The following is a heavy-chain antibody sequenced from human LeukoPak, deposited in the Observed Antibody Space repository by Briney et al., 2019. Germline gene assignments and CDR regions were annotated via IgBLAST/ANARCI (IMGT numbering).Heavy chain of an antibody. CDR3: ASRTTVVTPWDWFDP. CDR1: GGSFSGYY. V-gene: IGHV4-34*01. D-gene: IGHD4-23*01. Sequence: SETLSLTCAVYGGSFSGYYWSWIRQPPGKGLEWIGEINHSGSTNYNPSLKSRVTISVDTSKNQFSLKLSSVTAADTAVHYCASRTTVVTPWDWFDPWGQGTLVTVSS. J-gene: IGHJ5*02. CDR2: INHSGST.